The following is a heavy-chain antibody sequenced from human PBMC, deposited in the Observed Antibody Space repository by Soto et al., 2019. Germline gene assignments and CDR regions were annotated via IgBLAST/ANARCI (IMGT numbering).Heavy chain of an antibody. CDR3: ARLYCSGGSCYYYFDY. J-gene: IGHJ4*02. V-gene: IGHV1-69*13. Sequence: SVKVSCKASGVTFSSYAISWVRQAPGQGLEWMGGIIPIFGTANYAQKFQGRVTITADESTSTAYMELSSLRSEDTAVYYCARLYCSGGSCYYYFDYWGQGTLVTVSS. D-gene: IGHD2-15*01. CDR2: IIPIFGTA. CDR1: GVTFSSYA.